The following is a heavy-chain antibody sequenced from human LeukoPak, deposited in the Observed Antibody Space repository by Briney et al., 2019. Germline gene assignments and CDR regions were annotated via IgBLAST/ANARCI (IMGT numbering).Heavy chain of an antibody. Sequence: GSSVKVSCKASGGTFSSYAISWVRQAPGQGLEWMGGIIPIFGTANYAQKFQGRVTITTDESTSTAYMELSSLRSEDTAVYYCARVEVVAATDQGAFDIWGQGTMVTVSS. D-gene: IGHD2-15*01. V-gene: IGHV1-69*05. CDR3: ARVEVVAATDQGAFDI. CDR1: GGTFSSYA. J-gene: IGHJ3*02. CDR2: IIPIFGTA.